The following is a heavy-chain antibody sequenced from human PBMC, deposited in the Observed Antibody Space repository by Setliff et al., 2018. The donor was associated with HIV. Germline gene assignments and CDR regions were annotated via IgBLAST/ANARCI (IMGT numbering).Heavy chain of an antibody. V-gene: IGHV4-34*01. D-gene: IGHD1-26*01. Sequence: LSLTCAVYGGSLSGYHWSWIRQSPEKGLEWIGEINHSGSTKHNPSLKSRVTISIDTSENQFSLKVTSVTAADTAVYYCARGSIGLGSYRNAYYFDFWGQGVLVTVSS. J-gene: IGHJ4*02. CDR2: INHSGST. CDR1: GGSLSGYH. CDR3: ARGSIGLGSYRNAYYFDF.